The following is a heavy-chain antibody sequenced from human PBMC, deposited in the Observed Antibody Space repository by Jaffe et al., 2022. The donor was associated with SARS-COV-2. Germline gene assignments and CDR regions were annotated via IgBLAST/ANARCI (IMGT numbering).Heavy chain of an antibody. CDR1: GFTLSSYS. D-gene: IGHD3-10*01. Sequence: EVQLVESGGGLVQPGGSLRLSCAASGFTLSSYSVNWVRQAPGKGLEWVSYISRSSTNIYYADSVKGRFTISRDDGKNSLYLQMNSLRDEDTAVYYCARSGHGSGGYYYYYYGMDVWGQGTTATVSS. CDR3: ARSGHGSGGYYYYYYGMDV. V-gene: IGHV3-48*02. J-gene: IGHJ6*02. CDR2: ISRSSTNI.